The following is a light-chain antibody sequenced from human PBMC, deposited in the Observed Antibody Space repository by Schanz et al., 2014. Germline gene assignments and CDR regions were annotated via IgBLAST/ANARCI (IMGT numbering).Light chain of an antibody. CDR1: QSVHINY. J-gene: IGKJ1*01. Sequence: EIVLTQSPATLSVSPGERATLSCRASQSVHINYLAWHQQKPGQAPRLLIYDASNRATGIPARFSGSGSGTDFTLTISRLEPEDFAVYYCQQYDSSLTWTFGQGTKLEI. CDR3: QQYDSSLTWT. V-gene: IGKV3-20*01. CDR2: DAS.